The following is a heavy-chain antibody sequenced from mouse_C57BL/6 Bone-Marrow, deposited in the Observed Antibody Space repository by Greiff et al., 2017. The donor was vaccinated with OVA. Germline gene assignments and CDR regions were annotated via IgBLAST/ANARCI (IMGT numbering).Heavy chain of an antibody. J-gene: IGHJ3*01. CDR2: IWGVGST. CDR3: DSAYYINYGFAY. D-gene: IGHD2-5*01. V-gene: IGHV2-6*01. Sequence: VQLQQSGPGLVAPSQSLSITCTVSGFSLTSYGVDWVRQSPGKGLEWLGVIWGVGSTNYNSAPKSRLSISKDNSKSQVFLKMNSLQTDDTAMYYCDSAYYINYGFAYWGQGTLVTVSA. CDR1: GFSLTSYG.